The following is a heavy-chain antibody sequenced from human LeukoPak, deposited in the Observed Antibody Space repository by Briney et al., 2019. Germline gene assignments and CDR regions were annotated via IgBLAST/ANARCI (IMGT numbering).Heavy chain of an antibody. CDR2: INPNSGGT. CDR3: AREYSSGWYEYFDY. J-gene: IGHJ4*02. Sequence: ASVKVSCKASGYTFTGYYMHWVRQAPGQGLEWMGRINPNSGGTNYAQKFQGTVTMTRDTSISTAYMELSRLRSDDTAVYYCAREYSSGWYEYFDYWGQGTLVTVSS. D-gene: IGHD6-19*01. V-gene: IGHV1-2*06. CDR1: GYTFTGYY.